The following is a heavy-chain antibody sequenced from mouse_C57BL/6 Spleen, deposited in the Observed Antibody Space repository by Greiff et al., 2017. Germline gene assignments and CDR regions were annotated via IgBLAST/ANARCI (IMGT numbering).Heavy chain of an antibody. CDR2: IYPGSGNT. J-gene: IGHJ1*03. CDR1: GYTFTDYY. D-gene: IGHD1-1*01. V-gene: IGHV1-76*01. Sequence: QVQLKESGAELVRPGASVKLSCKASGYTFTDYYINWVKQRPGQGLEWIARIYPGSGNTYYNEKFKGKATLTAEKSSSTAYMQLSSLTSEDSAVYFCARDLYYYGSSSWYFDVWGTGTTVTVSS. CDR3: ARDLYYYGSSSWYFDV.